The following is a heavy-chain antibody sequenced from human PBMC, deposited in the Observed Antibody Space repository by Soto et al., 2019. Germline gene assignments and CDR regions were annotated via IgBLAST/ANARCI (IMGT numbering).Heavy chain of an antibody. D-gene: IGHD3-22*01. V-gene: IGHV1-69*13. CDR3: AVGDYYDSSAPNYYYYYYGMDV. CDR1: GGTFSSYA. Sequence: SVKVSCKASGGTFSSYAISWVRQAPGQGLEWMGGIIPIFGTANYAQKFQGRVTITADESTSTAYMELSSLRSEDTAVYYCAVGDYYDSSAPNYYYYYYGMDVWGQGTTVTVSS. J-gene: IGHJ6*02. CDR2: IIPIFGTA.